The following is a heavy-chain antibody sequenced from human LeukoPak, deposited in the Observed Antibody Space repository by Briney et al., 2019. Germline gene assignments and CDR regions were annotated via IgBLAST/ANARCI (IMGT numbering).Heavy chain of an antibody. D-gene: IGHD1-1*01. CDR3: ARGRYSRLFFDY. CDR2: INHSGST. Sequence: SETLSLTCAVYGGSFSGYYWSWIRQPPGKGLEWIGEINHSGSTNYNPSLKSRVTISVDTSKNQFSLKLSSVTAADTAVYYCARGRYSRLFFDYWGQGTLVTVSS. V-gene: IGHV4-34*01. J-gene: IGHJ4*02. CDR1: GGSFSGYY.